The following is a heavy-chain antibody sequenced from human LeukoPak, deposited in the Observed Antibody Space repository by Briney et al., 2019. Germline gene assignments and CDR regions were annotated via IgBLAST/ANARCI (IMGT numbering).Heavy chain of an antibody. Sequence: PGGSLRLSCAASGFTFSSYSMNWVRQAPGKGLEWVSYISSSSSTIYYADSVKGRFTISRDNAKNSLYLQMNSLRAEDTAVYYCARGARGSGTASDYWDQGTLVTVSS. CDR1: GFTFSSYS. CDR3: ARGARGSGTASDY. J-gene: IGHJ4*02. D-gene: IGHD3-10*01. V-gene: IGHV3-48*01. CDR2: ISSSSSTI.